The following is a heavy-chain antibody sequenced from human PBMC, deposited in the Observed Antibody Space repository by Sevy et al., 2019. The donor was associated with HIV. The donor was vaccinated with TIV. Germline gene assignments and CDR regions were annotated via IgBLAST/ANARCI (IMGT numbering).Heavy chain of an antibody. CDR3: AKDPSLQLVLDY. J-gene: IGHJ4*02. D-gene: IGHD6-6*01. CDR1: GFIFSTYG. V-gene: IGHV3-30*18. CDR2: ISFDGSKK. Sequence: GGSLRLSCAASGFIFSTYGMHWVRQAPGKGMEWVALISFDGSKKYYADSVKGRFTISRDNSKNTLYLEMSSLRAEDTAVYYCAKDPSLQLVLDYWGQGTLVTVSS.